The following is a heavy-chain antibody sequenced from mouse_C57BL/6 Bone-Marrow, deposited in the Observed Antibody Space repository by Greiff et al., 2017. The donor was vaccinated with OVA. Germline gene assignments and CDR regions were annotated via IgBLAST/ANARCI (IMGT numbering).Heavy chain of an antibody. CDR1: GFNIKDDY. J-gene: IGHJ4*01. V-gene: IGHV14-4*01. CDR3: TTDYGSTPRYAMDY. D-gene: IGHD1-1*01. Sequence: EVQLQESGAELVRPGASVKLSCTASGFNIKDDYMHWVKQRPEQGLEWIGWIDPENGDTEYASQFQGKATITADPSSNTAYLQLSSLTSEDTAVYYCTTDYGSTPRYAMDYWGQGTSVTVSS. CDR2: IDPENGDT.